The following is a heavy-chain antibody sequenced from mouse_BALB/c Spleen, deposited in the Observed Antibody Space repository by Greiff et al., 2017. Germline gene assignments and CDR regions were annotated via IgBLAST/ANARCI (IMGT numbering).Heavy chain of an antibody. Sequence: VHLVESGPGLVAPSQSLSITCTVSGFSLTSYGVHWVRQPPGKGLEWLGVIWAGGSTNYNSALMSRLSISKDNSKSQVFLKMNSLQTDDTAMYYCARDEVRGAMDYWGQGTSVTVSS. J-gene: IGHJ4*01. CDR1: GFSLTSYG. D-gene: IGHD2-14*01. CDR3: ARDEVRGAMDY. V-gene: IGHV2-9*02. CDR2: IWAGGST.